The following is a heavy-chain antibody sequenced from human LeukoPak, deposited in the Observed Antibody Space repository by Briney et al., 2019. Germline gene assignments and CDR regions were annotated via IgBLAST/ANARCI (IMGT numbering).Heavy chain of an antibody. J-gene: IGHJ4*02. D-gene: IGHD5-18*01. CDR3: ARHDSFIPY. CDR1: GFTFDDYA. V-gene: IGHV3-9*01. Sequence: AGRSLRLSCAASGFTFDDYAMHWVRQAPGKGLEWVSGISDNEGRTYYTDSVKGRFTISRDKTKNTVFLQMHNLRADDTAVYFCARHDSFIPYWGQGALVTVSS. CDR2: ISDNEGRT.